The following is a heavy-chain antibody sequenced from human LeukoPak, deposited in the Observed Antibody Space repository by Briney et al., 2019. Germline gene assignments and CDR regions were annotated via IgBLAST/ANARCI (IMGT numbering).Heavy chain of an antibody. V-gene: IGHV4-4*07. CDR2: FYSSVST. CDR1: GGSISSYY. D-gene: IGHD2-21*01. Sequence: SETLSLTCIVSGGSISSYYWNWIRQSAGKGLEWIGRFYSSVSTDYNPSLRRRVTMSVDTSKNQFSLKLSSVTAADTAVYYCARGTYCGSDCYSFEYWGQGTLVTVSS. J-gene: IGHJ4*02. CDR3: ARGTYCGSDCYSFEY.